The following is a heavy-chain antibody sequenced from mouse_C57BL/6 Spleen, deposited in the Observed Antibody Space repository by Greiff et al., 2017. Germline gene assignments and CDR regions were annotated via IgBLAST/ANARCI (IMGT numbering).Heavy chain of an antibody. CDR1: GFSLSTSGMG. J-gene: IGHJ2*01. CDR3: ARSTTVVPFDY. D-gene: IGHD1-1*01. Sequence: QVTLKECGPGILQSSQTLSLTCSFSGFSLSTSGMGVSWIRQPSGKGLEWLAHIYWDDDKRYNPSLKSRLTISKDTSRNQVFLKITSVDTADTATYYCARSTTVVPFDYWGQGTTLTVSS. V-gene: IGHV8-12*01. CDR2: IYWDDDK.